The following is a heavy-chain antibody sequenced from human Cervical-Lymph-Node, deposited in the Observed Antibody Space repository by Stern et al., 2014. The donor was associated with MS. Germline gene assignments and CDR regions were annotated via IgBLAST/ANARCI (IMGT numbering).Heavy chain of an antibody. D-gene: IGHD4-17*01. CDR2: INYSGAT. CDR3: ARDPGYGDYYYSGMDV. V-gene: IGHV4-59*12. J-gene: IGHJ6*02. Sequence: QLQLQESGPRLVKPSETLSLTCTVSVGSISSYYWTWLRQSPGKGLEWIGYINYSGATDYNPSLKSRVSISVDTSKNHFSLKLGSVTAADTAVYYCARDPGYGDYYYSGMDVWGQGTTVTVSS. CDR1: VGSISSYY.